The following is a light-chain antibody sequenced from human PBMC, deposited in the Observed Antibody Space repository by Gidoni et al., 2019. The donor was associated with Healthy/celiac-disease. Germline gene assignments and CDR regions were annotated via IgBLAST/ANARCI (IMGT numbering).Light chain of an antibody. CDR1: QSISSY. V-gene: IGKV1-39*01. CDR2: AAS. Sequence: DIQMTQSPSSLSASVGDRVTITCRASQSISSYLNWYQQKPGKAPKLLIYAASSLQSGVPSRFSGSGSGTDFTLTISILQPEDFATYYCQQSYSTLEVTFGPXTKVDIK. CDR3: QQSYSTLEVT. J-gene: IGKJ3*01.